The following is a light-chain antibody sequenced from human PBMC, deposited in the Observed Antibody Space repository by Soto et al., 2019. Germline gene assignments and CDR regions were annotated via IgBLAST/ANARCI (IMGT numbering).Light chain of an antibody. CDR1: SSDIGSYNY. CDR2: EVL. Sequence: QSALTQPASVSGSPGQSITISCTGTSSDIGSYNYVSWYQHHPGKAPKLMIYEVLNRPSGVSNRFSGSKSGDTASLTISGRQAEDEADYYWSSYTSISTLVIFGGGTKLTVL. J-gene: IGLJ2*01. V-gene: IGLV2-14*01. CDR3: SSYTSISTLVI.